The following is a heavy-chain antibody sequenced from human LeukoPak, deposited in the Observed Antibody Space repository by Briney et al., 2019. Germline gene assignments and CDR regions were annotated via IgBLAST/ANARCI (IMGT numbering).Heavy chain of an antibody. Sequence: GGSLRLSCAASGFTFSSYAMSWVRQAPGKGLEWVSAISGSGGSTYYADSVKGRFTISRDNSKNTLYLQMNSLRAEDTAVYYCAKEHCSSTSCYFSVLSDAFDIWGQGTMVTVSS. D-gene: IGHD2-2*01. V-gene: IGHV3-23*01. CDR1: GFTFSSYA. CDR2: ISGSGGST. CDR3: AKEHCSSTSCYFSVLSDAFDI. J-gene: IGHJ3*02.